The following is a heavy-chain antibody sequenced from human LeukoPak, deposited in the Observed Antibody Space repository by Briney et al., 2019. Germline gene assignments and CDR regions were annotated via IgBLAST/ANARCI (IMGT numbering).Heavy chain of an antibody. CDR2: INQDGSET. CDR3: ARLGPGMNFFYLDF. CDR1: GFTPISYW. V-gene: IGHV3-7*01. D-gene: IGHD3-10*01. Sequence: GGSLGLSCAVSGFTPISYWMTWVRQAPGKGLEWVANINQDGSETFYVDSVKGRFSISRDNAKNSLYLQMNSLRAEDTALYYCARLGPGMNFFYLDFWGQGTLVTVSS. J-gene: IGHJ4*02.